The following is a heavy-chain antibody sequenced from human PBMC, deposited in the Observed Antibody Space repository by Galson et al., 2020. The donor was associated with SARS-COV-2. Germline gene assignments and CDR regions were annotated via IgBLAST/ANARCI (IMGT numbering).Heavy chain of an antibody. CDR1: GFTFSSYG. CDR2: IWYDGSNK. V-gene: IGHV3-33*01. J-gene: IGHJ6*02. CDR3: AADLGDYVNYYYGMDV. D-gene: IGHD4-17*01. Sequence: QTGGSLRLSCAASGFTFSSYGMHWVRQAPGKGLEWVAVIWYDGSNKYYADSVKGRFTISRDNSKNTLYLQMNSLRAEDTAVYYCAADLGDYVNYYYGMDVWGQGTTVTVSS.